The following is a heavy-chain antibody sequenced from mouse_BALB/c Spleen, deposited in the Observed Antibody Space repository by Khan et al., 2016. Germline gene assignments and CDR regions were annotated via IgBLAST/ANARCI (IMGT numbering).Heavy chain of an antibody. CDR3: ARVRHTMDY. CDR2: INSDGSST. CDR1: GFTFTTYA. V-gene: IGHV5-6-3*01. D-gene: IGHD2-14*01. Sequence: EVVLVESGGGFVQPGGSLELSCAASGFTFTTYAMSWVRQTPDKRLELVATINSDGSSTYYADTVKGRFTISRANAKNTLYLQMSRLKSEDTAMYYCARVRHTMDYWGRGTSVTVSS. J-gene: IGHJ4*01.